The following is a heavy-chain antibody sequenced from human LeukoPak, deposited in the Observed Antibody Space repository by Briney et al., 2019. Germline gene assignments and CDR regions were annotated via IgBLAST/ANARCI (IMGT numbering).Heavy chain of an antibody. V-gene: IGHV5-51*01. CDR2: IYPGDSDT. D-gene: IGHD2-15*01. CDR3: ASSRRTHCSGGTCYYYYGMDV. Sequence: GESLKIPCKGSGYRFTSYWIGWVRQMPGKGLEGMGIIYPGDSDTRYRPSLQGRVTISADNSISTAYLQWSSLKASDTAMYYCASSRRTHCSGGTCYYYYGMDVWGQGTTVTVSS. CDR1: GYRFTSYW. J-gene: IGHJ6*02.